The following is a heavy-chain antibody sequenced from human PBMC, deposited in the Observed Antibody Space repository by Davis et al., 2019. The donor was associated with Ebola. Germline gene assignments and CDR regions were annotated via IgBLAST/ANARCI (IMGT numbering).Heavy chain of an antibody. Sequence: GESLKISCAASGFTLSSHWMHWVRQAPGAGLVWVSRINGDGSLTNYADSVKGRFTISSDNAEYTLFLQMNDLRADDTAVYYCSRSAYYGSASFAFDIWGQGTMGTVSS. CDR2: INGDGSLT. CDR1: GFTLSSHW. D-gene: IGHD3-10*01. J-gene: IGHJ3*02. V-gene: IGHV3-74*01. CDR3: SRSAYYGSASFAFDI.